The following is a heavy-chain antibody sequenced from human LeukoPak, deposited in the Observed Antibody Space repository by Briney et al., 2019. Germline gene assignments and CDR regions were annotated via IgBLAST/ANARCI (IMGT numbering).Heavy chain of an antibody. V-gene: IGHV3-43D*03. CDR1: GFTFDDYA. CDR2: ISWDVDST. J-gene: IGHJ4*02. Sequence: GGSLRLSCAASGFTFDDYAMHWVRQAPGEGLEWVSLISWDVDSTYYASSVKGRFTISRDNSKHSLYLQMNSLRAEDTALYYCARWRTDYDSTFDYWGQGTLVTVSS. CDR3: ARWRTDYDSTFDY. D-gene: IGHD3-22*01.